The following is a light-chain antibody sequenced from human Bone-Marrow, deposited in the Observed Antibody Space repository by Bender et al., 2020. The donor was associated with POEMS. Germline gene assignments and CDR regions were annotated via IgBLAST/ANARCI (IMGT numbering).Light chain of an antibody. CDR1: NIANKG. CDR3: QVWDIDSDHTV. V-gene: IGLV3-21*02. CDR2: DDS. J-gene: IGLJ3*02. Sequence: SSVLTQPPSMSVAPGQTARITCGGNNIANKGVHWYQQKPGQAPVLVVYDDSDRPSGIPERFSGSKSWNTAILTITRVEAEDEADYSCQVWDIDSDHTVFGGGTKLTVL.